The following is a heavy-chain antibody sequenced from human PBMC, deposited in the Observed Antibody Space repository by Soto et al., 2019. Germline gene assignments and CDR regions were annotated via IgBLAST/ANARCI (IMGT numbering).Heavy chain of an antibody. Sequence: SETLSLTCTVSGGSISSYYWSWIRQPPGKGLEWIGYIYYSGSTNYDPSLKSRVTISVDTSKNQFSLNLSSVTAADTAVYYCAGRYGSVFDIWGQGTMVTVSS. J-gene: IGHJ3*02. V-gene: IGHV4-59*08. CDR3: AGRYGSVFDI. D-gene: IGHD3-10*01. CDR1: GGSISSYY. CDR2: IYYSGST.